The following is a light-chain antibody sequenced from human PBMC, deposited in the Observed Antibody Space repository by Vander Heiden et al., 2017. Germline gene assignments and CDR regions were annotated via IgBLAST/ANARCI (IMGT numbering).Light chain of an antibody. Sequence: ETVLTQSPGTLSLSPGERATLSCRANQSVSSTFLAWYRQKPGQAPSLLIYGASSRATGVPDRFSGSGSGTDFTLTITRLEPDDIALYYCQQFGSSPLTFGQGTRLEIK. V-gene: IGKV3-20*01. CDR1: QSVSSTF. J-gene: IGKJ5*01. CDR3: QQFGSSPLT. CDR2: GAS.